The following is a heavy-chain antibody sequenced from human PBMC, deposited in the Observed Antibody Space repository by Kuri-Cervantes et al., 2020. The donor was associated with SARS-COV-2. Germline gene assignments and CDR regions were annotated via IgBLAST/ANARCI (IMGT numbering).Heavy chain of an antibody. CDR1: GITFSNRG. CDR3: AKGGVYCFRDCSKGPDS. J-gene: IGHJ4*02. V-gene: IGHV3-23*01. CDR2: IIDSGDST. Sequence: GESLKISCAASGITFSNRGMSWVRQAPGKGLEWLSGIIDSGDSTDYAASVRGRFTNSRDNSKNTLYLQVNSLRVEDTAVYYCAKGGVYCFRDCSKGPDSWGQGTLVTVSS. D-gene: IGHD2-21*02.